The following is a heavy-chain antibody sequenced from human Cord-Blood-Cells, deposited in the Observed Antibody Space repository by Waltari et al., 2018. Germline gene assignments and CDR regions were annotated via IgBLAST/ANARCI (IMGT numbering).Heavy chain of an antibody. CDR3: ARRAVIAFDI. D-gene: IGHD3-22*01. CDR2: IYYSGST. CDR1: GGSISSSSYY. Sequence: QLQLQESGPGLVKPSETLSLTCTVSGGSISSSSYYWGWIRQPPGKGLGWIGSIYYSGSTYYTPSLNSRVTIAVDTSKNQFSLKLSSVTAADTAVYYCARRAVIAFDIWGQGTMVTVSS. V-gene: IGHV4-39*01. J-gene: IGHJ3*02.